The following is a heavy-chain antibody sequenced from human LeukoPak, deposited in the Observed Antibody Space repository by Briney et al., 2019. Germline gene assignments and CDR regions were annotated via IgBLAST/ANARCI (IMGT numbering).Heavy chain of an antibody. J-gene: IGHJ5*02. D-gene: IGHD1-1*01. CDR2: IYYTGNT. CDR3: ARDRLQLQS. CDR1: GDSISNFY. V-gene: IGHV4-59*01. Sequence: SETLSLTCSVSGDSISNFYWSWIRQPPGKGLEWIGYIYYTGNTNYNPSLKSRVTISVDTSKNQFSLKLSSVTAADTAVYYCARDRLQLQSWGQGTLVTVSS.